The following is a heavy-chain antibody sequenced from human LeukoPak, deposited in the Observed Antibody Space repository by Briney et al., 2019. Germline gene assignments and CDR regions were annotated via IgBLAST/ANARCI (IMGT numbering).Heavy chain of an antibody. V-gene: IGHV1-2*02. Sequence: ASVKVSCKASGYTFTGYYMHWVRQAPGQGLEWMGGINPNSGGRNYAQKSQGRVAMTRDTSSSTAYMELSRLRSDDTAVYYCARAVTTDVLVSSPGFDYWGQGTLVTVSS. CDR3: ARAVTTDVLVSSPGFDY. J-gene: IGHJ4*02. D-gene: IGHD4-17*01. CDR2: INPNSGGR. CDR1: GYTFTGYY.